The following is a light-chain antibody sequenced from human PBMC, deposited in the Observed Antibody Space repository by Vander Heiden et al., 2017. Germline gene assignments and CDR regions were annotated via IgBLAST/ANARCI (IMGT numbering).Light chain of an antibody. Sequence: QSALPQPRSVSGSPGRSVTIPCTGTSSDVGGYNYVSWYQQHPGKAPKLMIYDVSKRPPGVPDRFSGSKSGNTASLTISGLQAEDEADYYCCSYAGSYTLVVFGGGTKLTVL. V-gene: IGLV2-11*01. CDR3: CSYAGSYTLVV. J-gene: IGLJ2*01. CDR2: DVS. CDR1: SSDVGGYNY.